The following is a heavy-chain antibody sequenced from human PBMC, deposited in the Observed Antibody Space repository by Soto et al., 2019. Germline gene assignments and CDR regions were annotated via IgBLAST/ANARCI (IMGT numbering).Heavy chain of an antibody. CDR1: GGTFSSYT. CDR2: IIPILGIA. Sequence: QVQLVQSGAEVKKPGSSVKVSCKASGGTFSSYTISWVRQAPGQGIEWMGRIIPILGIANYAQKFQGIVTITADKPTSTPYMELSSLRSEDTAVYYCARPHLLDCSSTSCYGGWFDPWGQGTLVTVSS. CDR3: ARPHLLDCSSTSCYGGWFDP. J-gene: IGHJ5*02. V-gene: IGHV1-69*02. D-gene: IGHD2-2*01.